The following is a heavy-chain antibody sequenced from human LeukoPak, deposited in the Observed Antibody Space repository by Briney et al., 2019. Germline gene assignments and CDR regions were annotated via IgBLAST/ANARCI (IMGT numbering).Heavy chain of an antibody. J-gene: IGHJ6*02. CDR1: GGSFSGYY. Sequence: SETLSLTCAVYGGSFSGYYWSWIRQPPGKGLEWIGEINHSASTNYNPSLKSQVTISVDTSKNQFSLKLNSVTAADTAVYYCARAPTLYYYDSSGCYPGNYYYYGMDVWGQGTTVTVSS. V-gene: IGHV4-34*01. D-gene: IGHD3-22*01. CDR3: ARAPTLYYYDSSGCYPGNYYYYGMDV. CDR2: INHSAST.